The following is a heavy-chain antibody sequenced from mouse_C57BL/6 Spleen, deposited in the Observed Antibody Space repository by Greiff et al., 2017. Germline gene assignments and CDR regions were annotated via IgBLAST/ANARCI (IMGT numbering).Heavy chain of an antibody. CDR1: GYTFTSYW. V-gene: IGHV1-64*01. CDR3: ARGELDGYPCDY. CDR2: IHPTSGST. J-gene: IGHJ2*01. D-gene: IGHD2-3*01. Sequence: QVQLQQPGAELVKPGASVKLSCKASGYTFTSYWMPWVKQRPGQGLEWIGMIHPTSGSTTYNEKFKSKATLTVDKSSSTAYMQLSSLTSEDSAVYYCARGELDGYPCDYWGQGTTLTVSS.